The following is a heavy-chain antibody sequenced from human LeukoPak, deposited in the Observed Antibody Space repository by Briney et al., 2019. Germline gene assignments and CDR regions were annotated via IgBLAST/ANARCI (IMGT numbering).Heavy chain of an antibody. D-gene: IGHD2-8*01. J-gene: IGHJ4*02. CDR1: GYTFTGYY. Sequence: ASVKVSCKASGYTFTGYYMNWVRQAPGQGLERMGRINPNSGGTNYAQKFQGRVTMTRDTSISTAYMELSRLRSDDTAVYYCARESRGYCTNGVCTNFDYWGQGTLVTVSS. V-gene: IGHV1-2*06. CDR2: INPNSGGT. CDR3: ARESRGYCTNGVCTNFDY.